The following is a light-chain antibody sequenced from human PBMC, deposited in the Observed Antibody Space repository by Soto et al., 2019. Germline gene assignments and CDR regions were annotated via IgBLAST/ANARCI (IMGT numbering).Light chain of an antibody. CDR3: QTWGSGIVV. J-gene: IGLJ2*01. CDR1: SGHSNYA. Sequence: QPVLTQSPSASASLEASLKLTCTLSSGHSNYAIAWHQQQSEKGPRYLMKLNSDGSHSKGDGIPDRFSGSSSGAERYLTISSLQSEDEADYYCQTWGSGIVVFGGGTKVTVL. V-gene: IGLV4-69*01. CDR2: LNSDGSH.